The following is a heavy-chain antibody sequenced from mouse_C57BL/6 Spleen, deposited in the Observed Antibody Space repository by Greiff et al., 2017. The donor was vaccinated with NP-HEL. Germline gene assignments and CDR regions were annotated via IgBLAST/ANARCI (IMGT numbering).Heavy chain of an antibody. V-gene: IGHV1-59*01. CDR1: GYTFTSYW. D-gene: IGHD1-1*01. CDR2: IDPSDSYT. CDR3: ARSITTVNYFDY. J-gene: IGHJ2*01. Sequence: QVQLQQPGAELVRPGTSVKLSCKASGYTFTSYWMHWVKQRPGQGLEWIGVIDPSDSYTNYNQKFKGKATLTVDTSSSTAYMRLSSLTSEDSAVYYCARSITTVNYFDYWGQGTTLTVSS.